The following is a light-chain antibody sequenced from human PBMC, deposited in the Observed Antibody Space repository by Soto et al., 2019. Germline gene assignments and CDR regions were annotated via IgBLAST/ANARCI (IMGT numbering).Light chain of an antibody. Sequence: QPASVSGSPGQSITISCTGTRSDVGGYDYVSWYQQHPGKAPKLIISDVSNRPSGVSTRFSGSKSGNTASLTISGLQADDEGDYYCCSYTTSSTPIVFGGGTKLTVL. CDR1: RSDVGGYDY. CDR2: DVS. V-gene: IGLV2-14*01. J-gene: IGLJ2*01. CDR3: CSYTTSSTPIV.